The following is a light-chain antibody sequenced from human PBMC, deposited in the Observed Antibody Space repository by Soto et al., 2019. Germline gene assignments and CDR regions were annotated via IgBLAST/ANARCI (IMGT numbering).Light chain of an antibody. CDR1: RSDIGAYNF. J-gene: IGLJ2*01. CDR2: DVN. CDR3: TSWTTSTTMI. V-gene: IGLV2-14*03. Sequence: SVLTQPASVSGSPGQSITISCTGTRSDIGAYNFVSWYQQHPGEVPKLMLYDVNVRPSGVSNRFSGSKSGNTASLTISGLQAEDEADYYCTSWTTSTTMIFGGGTKVTVL.